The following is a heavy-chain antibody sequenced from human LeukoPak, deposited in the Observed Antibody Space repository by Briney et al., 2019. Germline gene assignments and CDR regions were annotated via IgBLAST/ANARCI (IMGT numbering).Heavy chain of an antibody. D-gene: IGHD6-13*01. CDR1: GFTFTDYW. J-gene: IGHJ4*01. V-gene: IGHV3-7*01. Sequence: GGSLRLSCEVPGFTFTDYWMNWVRQAPGKGPEWVASIRQDGSEKTYVDSVKGRFTISRDNTKNSLSLQLNGLRAEDTAVYYCARDGTAAGLYFDLWGQGTLVTVSS. CDR3: ARDGTAAGLYFDL. CDR2: IRQDGSEK.